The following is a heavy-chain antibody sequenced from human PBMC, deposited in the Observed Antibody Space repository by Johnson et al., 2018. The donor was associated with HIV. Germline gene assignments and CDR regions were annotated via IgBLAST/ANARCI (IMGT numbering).Heavy chain of an antibody. V-gene: IGHV3-66*01. D-gene: IGHD6-13*01. CDR1: GFTVSSNY. Sequence: VQLVESGGGVVQPGGSLRLSCVASGFTVSSNYMSWVRQAPGKGLEWVSVIYSGGSTYYADSVKGRFTISRDNSKNTLYLQMNSLRAEDTAVYYCARARAGDAFDIWGQGTMVTVSS. J-gene: IGHJ3*02. CDR3: ARARAGDAFDI. CDR2: IYSGGST.